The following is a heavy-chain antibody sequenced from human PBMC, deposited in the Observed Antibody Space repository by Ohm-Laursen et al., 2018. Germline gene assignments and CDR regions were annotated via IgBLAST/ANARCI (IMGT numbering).Heavy chain of an antibody. CDR1: GGSISSYY. CDR3: ARLDRLGELSPFDY. Sequence: GTLSLTCGVSGGSISSYYWSWIRQPPGKGLEWIGYIYYSGSTNYNPSLKSRVTISVDTSKNQFSLKLSSVTAADTAVYYCARLDRLGELSPFDYWGQGTLVTVSS. V-gene: IGHV4-59*08. D-gene: IGHD3-16*02. J-gene: IGHJ4*02. CDR2: IYYSGST.